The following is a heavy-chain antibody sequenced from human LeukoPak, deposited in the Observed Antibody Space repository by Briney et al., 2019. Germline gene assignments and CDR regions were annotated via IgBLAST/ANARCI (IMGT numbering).Heavy chain of an antibody. CDR3: ARGSTVTTADAFDI. CDR1: GFTFSSYW. CDR2: ISSSGSTI. V-gene: IGHV3-48*03. D-gene: IGHD4-17*01. Sequence: PGGSLRLSCVASGFTFSSYWMTWVRQAPGKGLEWVSYISSSGSTIYYADSVKGRFTISRDNAKNSLYLQMNSLRAEDTAVYYCARGSTVTTADAFDIWGQGTMVTVSS. J-gene: IGHJ3*02.